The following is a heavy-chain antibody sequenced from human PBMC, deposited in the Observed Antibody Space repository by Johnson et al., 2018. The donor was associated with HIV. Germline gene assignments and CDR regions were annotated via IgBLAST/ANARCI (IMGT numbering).Heavy chain of an antibody. Sequence: QVQLVESGGGVVRPGGSLRLSCAASGFTFSDYYMSWIRQAPGKGLEWVSVISYDGSNKYYADSVKGRFTISRDNSKSTVYLQMKSLRAGDTAVYYCARRGRNYVGALDIWGQGTMVTVSS. J-gene: IGHJ3*02. CDR3: ARRGRNYVGALDI. D-gene: IGHD1-7*01. V-gene: IGHV3-30*14. CDR2: ISYDGSNK. CDR1: GFTFSDYY.